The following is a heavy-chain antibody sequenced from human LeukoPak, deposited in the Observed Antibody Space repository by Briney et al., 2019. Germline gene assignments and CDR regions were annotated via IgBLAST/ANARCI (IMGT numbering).Heavy chain of an antibody. V-gene: IGHV4-39*07. CDR1: GGSISSSSYY. CDR3: ARATCSGGSCYSRRGYFQH. D-gene: IGHD2-15*01. J-gene: IGHJ1*01. CDR2: IYYSGST. Sequence: SETLSLTCTVSGGSISSSSYYWGWIRQPPGKGLEWIGSIYYSGSTYYNPSLKSRVTISVDTSKNQFSLKLQSVTAADTAVYYCARATCSGGSCYSRRGYFQHWGQGTLVTVSS.